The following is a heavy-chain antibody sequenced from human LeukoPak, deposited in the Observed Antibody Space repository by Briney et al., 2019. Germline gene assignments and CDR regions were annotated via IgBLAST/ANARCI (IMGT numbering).Heavy chain of an antibody. CDR1: GGSISSGGYY. V-gene: IGHV4-31*03. CDR2: IYYSGST. Sequence: PSETLSLTCTVSGGSISSGGYYWSWIRQHPGKGLEWIGYIYYSGSTYYNPSLKSRVTTSVDTSKNQFSLKLSSVTAADTAVYYCVREWSSDWFDPWGQGTLVTVSS. CDR3: VREWSSDWFDP. J-gene: IGHJ5*02. D-gene: IGHD1-26*01.